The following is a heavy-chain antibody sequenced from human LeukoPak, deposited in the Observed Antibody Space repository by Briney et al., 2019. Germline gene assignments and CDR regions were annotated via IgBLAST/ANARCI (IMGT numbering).Heavy chain of an antibody. CDR2: ISNGGNSI. D-gene: IGHD5-12*01. V-gene: IGHV3-48*03. Sequence: PGGSLRLSCAASGFTFSSYXMNWVRQAPGKGLEWVAYISNGGNSIYYADSVQGRFTISRDNAKNSLYLQMNSLRAEDTAIYYCARDSGYGDYLDYWGQGTLVTVSS. CDR1: GFTFSSYX. J-gene: IGHJ4*02. CDR3: ARDSGYGDYLDY.